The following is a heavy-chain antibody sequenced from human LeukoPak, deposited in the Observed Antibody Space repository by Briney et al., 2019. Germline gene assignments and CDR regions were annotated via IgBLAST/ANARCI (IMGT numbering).Heavy chain of an antibody. V-gene: IGHV1-46*01. CDR1: GYTFTIYY. J-gene: IGHJ5*02. CDR2: INPSGGST. CDR3: ARALIYDYVWGSYRPGDWFDP. Sequence: ASVKVSCKASGYTFTIYYMHWVRQAPGQGLEWMGIINPSGGSTSYAQKFQGRVTMTRDTSTSTVYMELSSLRSEDTAVYYCARALIYDYVWGSYRPGDWFDPWGQGTLVTVSS. D-gene: IGHD3-16*02.